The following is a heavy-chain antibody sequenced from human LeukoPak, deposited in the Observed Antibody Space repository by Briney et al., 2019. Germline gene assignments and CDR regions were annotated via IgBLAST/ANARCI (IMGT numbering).Heavy chain of an antibody. D-gene: IGHD5-18*01. CDR2: IYYSGST. Sequence: PSETLSLTCTVSGGSISSSSYYWGWIRQPPGKGLEWIGSIYYSGSTYYNPSLKSRVTISVDTSKNQFSLKLSSVTAADTAVYYCARDSTGTAMAQLKPLINWFDPWGQGTLVTVSS. V-gene: IGHV4-39*07. CDR3: ARDSTGTAMAQLKPLINWFDP. J-gene: IGHJ5*02. CDR1: GGSISSSSYY.